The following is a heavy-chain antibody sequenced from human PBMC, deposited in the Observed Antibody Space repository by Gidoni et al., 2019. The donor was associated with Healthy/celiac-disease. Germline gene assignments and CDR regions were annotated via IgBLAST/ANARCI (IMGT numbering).Heavy chain of an antibody. D-gene: IGHD3-9*01. J-gene: IGHJ4*02. CDR3: AKDSSIGSRYFDWLLDYFDY. CDR1: GFTFSSYA. CDR2: ISGSGGST. V-gene: IGHV3-23*01. Sequence: EVQLLESGGGLVQPGGSLRLSCAASGFTFSSYAMSWVRQAPGKGLEWVSAISGSGGSTYYADSVKGRFTISRDNSKNTLYLQMNSLRAEDTAVYYCAKDSSIGSRYFDWLLDYFDYWGQGTLVTVSS.